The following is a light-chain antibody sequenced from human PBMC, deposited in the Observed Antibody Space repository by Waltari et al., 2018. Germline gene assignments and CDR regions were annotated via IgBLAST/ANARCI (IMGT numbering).Light chain of an antibody. Sequence: SDELTQPPSVSVSPGQTHGITCSGDVLTKQYAYWYQQRPGQAPVRVIYKDTERPSGIPGRFSASTSGTIITLTISGVQAEDEADYYCQSPDSSGTSVLFGGGTKLSVL. J-gene: IGLJ2*01. CDR3: QSPDSSGTSVL. CDR2: KDT. V-gene: IGLV3-25*03. CDR1: VLTKQY.